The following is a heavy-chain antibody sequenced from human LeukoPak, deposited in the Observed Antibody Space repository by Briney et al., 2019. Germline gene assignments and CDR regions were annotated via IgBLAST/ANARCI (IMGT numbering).Heavy chain of an antibody. Sequence: GGSLRLSCAASGFTFSSYSMNWVRQPPGKGLEWVSYINSSSSTIYYADSVKGRFTISRNNAKNSLYLQMTSLRAEDTALYYCARNRGSGYYDYWGQGTLVTVSS. J-gene: IGHJ4*02. V-gene: IGHV3-48*01. CDR1: GFTFSSYS. D-gene: IGHD3-22*01. CDR3: ARNRGSGYYDY. CDR2: INSSSSTI.